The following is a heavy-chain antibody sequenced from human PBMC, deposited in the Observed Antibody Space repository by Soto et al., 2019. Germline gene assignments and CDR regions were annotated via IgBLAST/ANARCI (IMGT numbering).Heavy chain of an antibody. CDR1: GFTFSSYA. J-gene: IGHJ6*02. CDR2: ISYDGSNR. D-gene: IGHD3-10*01. V-gene: IGHV3-30*04. Sequence: PGGSLRLSCAASGFTFSSYAMHWVRQAPGKGLEWVAVISYDGSNRNSADSVKGRFTISRDNSKNTLYLQMNSLRVEDTAVYYCAKDEVRTPSLYAMDVWGQGTTVTV. CDR3: AKDEVRTPSLYAMDV.